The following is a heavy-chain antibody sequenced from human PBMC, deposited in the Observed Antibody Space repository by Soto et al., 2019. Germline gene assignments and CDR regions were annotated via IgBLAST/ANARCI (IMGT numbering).Heavy chain of an antibody. CDR1: GGSISSSSYY. CDR3: ARHGYGSYYFDY. V-gene: IGHV4-39*01. Sequence: QLQLQESGPGLVKPSETLSLTCTVSGGSISSSSYYWGWIRQPPGKGLEWIGSIYYSGSTYYNPCLKRRVTISVDPSKNQFSLQLSSVTAAYTAVYYCARHGYGSYYFDYWGQGTLVTVSS. CDR2: IYYSGST. D-gene: IGHD3-10*01. J-gene: IGHJ4*02.